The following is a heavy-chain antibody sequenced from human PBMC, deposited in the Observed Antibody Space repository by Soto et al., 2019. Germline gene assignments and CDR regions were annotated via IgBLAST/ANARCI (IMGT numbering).Heavy chain of an antibody. D-gene: IGHD3-9*01. CDR2: IYYSGST. V-gene: IGHV4-61*01. CDR1: GGSVSSGSYY. Sequence: PSETLSLTCTVSGGSVSSGSYYWSWIRQPPGKGLEWIGYIYYSGSTNYNPSLKSRVTISVDTSKNQFSLKLSSVTAADTAVYYCAREDYDILTGYYKDYYYGMDVWGQGTTVTVSS. CDR3: AREDYDILTGYYKDYYYGMDV. J-gene: IGHJ6*02.